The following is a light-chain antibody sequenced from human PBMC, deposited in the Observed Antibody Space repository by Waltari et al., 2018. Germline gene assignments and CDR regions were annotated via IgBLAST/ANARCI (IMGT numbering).Light chain of an antibody. Sequence: QSALTQPASVSGSPGQSIPIPCTGTSSDVGSYTLVSWYQQHPGKAPNLRIYEGSKRPSGVSNRFSGSKSGNTASLTISGLQAEDEADYYCCSYAGSSTYVFGTGTKVTVL. J-gene: IGLJ1*01. CDR3: CSYAGSSTYV. V-gene: IGLV2-23*01. CDR1: SSDVGSYTL. CDR2: EGS.